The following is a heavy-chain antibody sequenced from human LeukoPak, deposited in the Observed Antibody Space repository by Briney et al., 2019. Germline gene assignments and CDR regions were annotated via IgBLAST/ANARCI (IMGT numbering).Heavy chain of an antibody. CDR1: GFTFSSYA. V-gene: IGHV3-23*01. D-gene: IGHD6-13*01. CDR3: AKDRIAASYYYYYMDV. CDR2: ISGSGGST. Sequence: GGSLRLSCAASGFTFSSYAMSWVRQAPGKGLEWVSAISGSGGSTYYADSVKGRFTISRDNSKNTLYLQMNSLRAEDTAVYYCAKDRIAASYYYYYMDVWGKGTTVTVSS. J-gene: IGHJ6*03.